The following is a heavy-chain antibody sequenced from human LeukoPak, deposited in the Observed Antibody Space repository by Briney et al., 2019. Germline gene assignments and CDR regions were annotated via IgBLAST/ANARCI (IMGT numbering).Heavy chain of an antibody. Sequence: GGSLRLSCAASGFTFSSYAMSWVRQAPGKGLEWVSAISGSGGSTYYADSVKGRFTISRDNSKNTLYLQMNSLRAEDTAVYYCAKDSTDYYKPNWFDPWGQGTLVTVSS. V-gene: IGHV3-23*01. CDR1: GFTFSSYA. D-gene: IGHD3-9*01. CDR3: AKDSTDYYKPNWFDP. CDR2: ISGSGGST. J-gene: IGHJ5*02.